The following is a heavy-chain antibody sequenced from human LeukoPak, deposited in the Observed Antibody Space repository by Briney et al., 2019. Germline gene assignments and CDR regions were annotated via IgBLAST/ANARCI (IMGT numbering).Heavy chain of an antibody. D-gene: IGHD3-3*02. CDR1: GGSIKSDY. J-gene: IGHJ6*03. V-gene: IGHV4-59*08. CDR2: INYKWNT. CDR3: ARRISDPHSYYMDV. Sequence: SETLSLTCTVSGGSIKSDYWCWIRQPPGKGLEWIGYINYKWNTNSYPSLNSRVTLSIDTSKNQFSLRLTSATAADTAVYYCARRISDPHSYYMDVWGKGTAVTVSS.